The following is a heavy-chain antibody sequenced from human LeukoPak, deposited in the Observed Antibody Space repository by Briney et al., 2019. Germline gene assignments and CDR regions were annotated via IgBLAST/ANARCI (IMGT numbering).Heavy chain of an antibody. V-gene: IGHV3-15*01. CDR2: IKSETDGGTT. CDR3: TLPWGSGSYYDY. J-gene: IGHJ4*02. D-gene: IGHD3-10*01. CDR1: GFTFSNAW. Sequence: GGSLRLSCAASGFTFSNAWLNWVRQAPGKGLEWVGHIKSETDGGTTDYAAPVKGRFTISRDDSKNTLFLQMNSLKTEDTAVYYCTLPWGSGSYYDYWGQGTLVTVSS.